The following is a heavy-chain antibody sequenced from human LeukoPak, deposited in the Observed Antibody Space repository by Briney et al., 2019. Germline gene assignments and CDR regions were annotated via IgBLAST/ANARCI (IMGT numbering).Heavy chain of an antibody. J-gene: IGHJ4*02. Sequence: ASVKVSCKASGYTFTKYYIHWVRQAPGQGLEWMGLLNPSGGGTTYAQELQGRVTMTSDTSTSTVYMELTSLRSEDTAVYYCARGPPFGAGSTEVYWGQGTLVTVSS. V-gene: IGHV1-46*04. CDR1: GYTFTKYY. CDR3: ARGPPFGAGSTEVY. D-gene: IGHD3-10*01. CDR2: LNPSGGGT.